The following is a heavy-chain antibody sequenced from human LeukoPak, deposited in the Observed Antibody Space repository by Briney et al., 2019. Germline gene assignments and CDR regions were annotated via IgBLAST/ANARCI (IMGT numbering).Heavy chain of an antibody. J-gene: IGHJ6*02. CDR1: GYTFTSYD. D-gene: IGHD6-6*01. V-gene: IGHV1-8*01. CDR3: ARGGYSSSRYYYYGMDV. CDR2: MNPNSGNT. Sequence: ASVKVSCEASGYTFTSYDINWVRQATGQGLEWMGWMNPNSGNTGYAQKFQGRVTMTRNTSISTAYMELSSLRSEDTAVYYCARGGYSSSRYYYYGMDVWGQGTTVTVSS.